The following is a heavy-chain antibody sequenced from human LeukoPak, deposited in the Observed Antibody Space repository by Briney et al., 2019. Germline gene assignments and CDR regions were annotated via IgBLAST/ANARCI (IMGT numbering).Heavy chain of an antibody. CDR3: AREGSSGSVAYFDY. CDR1: GGSISSGGYS. CDR2: IYHSGST. V-gene: IGHV4-30-2*06. Sequence: SQTLSLTCAVSGGSISSGGYSWSWIRQSPGKGLEWIGYIYHSGSTYYNPSLKSRVTISVDTSKNQFSLKLSSVTAADTAVYYCAREGSSGSVAYFDYWGQGTLVTVSS. D-gene: IGHD3-22*01. J-gene: IGHJ4*02.